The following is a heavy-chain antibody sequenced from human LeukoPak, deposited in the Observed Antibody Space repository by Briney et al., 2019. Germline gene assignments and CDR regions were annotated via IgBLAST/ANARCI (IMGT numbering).Heavy chain of an antibody. Sequence: SETLSLTCTVSGYSISSGYYWGWIRQPPGKGLEWIGSIYHSGSTYYNPSLKSRVTISVDTSKNQFSLKLSSVTAADTAVYYCARGKYSYGPRGEYYYYMDVWGKGTTVTISS. D-gene: IGHD5-18*01. CDR2: IYHSGST. CDR3: ARGKYSYGPRGEYYYYMDV. J-gene: IGHJ6*03. CDR1: GYSISSGYY. V-gene: IGHV4-38-2*02.